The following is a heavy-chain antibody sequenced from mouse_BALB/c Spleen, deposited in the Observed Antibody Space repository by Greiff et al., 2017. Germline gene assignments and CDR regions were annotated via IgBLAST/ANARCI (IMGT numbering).Heavy chain of an antibody. CDR1: GFSLTNSG. CDR2: IWGDGST. V-gene: IGHV2-6-6*01. D-gene: IGHD4-1*01. J-gene: IGHJ2*01. CDR3: AKPDWDSYFDY. Sequence: VQLQESGPGLVAPSQSLSITCTVSGFSLTNSGVHWVRQSPGKGLEWLGVIWGDGSTNYNSAFKSRLSISKDNSKSQVFLKMNSLQTDDTARYYCAKPDWDSYFDYWGQGTTLTVSS.